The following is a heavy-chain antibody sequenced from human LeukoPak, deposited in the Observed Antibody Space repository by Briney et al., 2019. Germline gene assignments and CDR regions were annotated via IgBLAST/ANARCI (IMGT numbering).Heavy chain of an antibody. CDR2: ISYDGINK. D-gene: IGHD4-11*01. V-gene: IGHV3-30-3*01. CDR3: AKDNLPFVTTHYFDD. CDR1: GFTFSNYA. Sequence: PGRSLRLSCAASGFTFSNYAIHWVRQAPGKGLEWVAVISYDGINKYYADSVMGRFTLSRDNSKNTLYLQMNSLRAEDTAMYFRAKDNLPFVTTHYFDDWGQGNLVTVSS. J-gene: IGHJ4*02.